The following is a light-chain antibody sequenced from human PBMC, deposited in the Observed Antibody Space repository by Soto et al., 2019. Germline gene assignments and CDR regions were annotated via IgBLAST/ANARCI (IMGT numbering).Light chain of an antibody. CDR3: QQYNSISWT. CDR2: KAS. Sequence: DIQMTQSPSTLSASVGDRVTITCRASQSISSWLAWYQQKPGKAPKLLIYKASTLKSGVPSRFSGSGSGTEFTLTISSLQPDDFATYYCQQYNSISWTFGQGTKVDIK. J-gene: IGKJ1*01. CDR1: QSISSW. V-gene: IGKV1-5*03.